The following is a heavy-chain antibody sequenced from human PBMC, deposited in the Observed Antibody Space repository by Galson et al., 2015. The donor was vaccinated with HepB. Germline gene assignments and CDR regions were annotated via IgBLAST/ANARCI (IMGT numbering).Heavy chain of an antibody. CDR3: AKDRIGDPAMTEFED. Sequence: SLRLSCAASGFTFSSYGMYWVRQAPGKGLEWVAVISYDGSNKYYADSVKGRFTISRDNSKNTLYLQMNSLRAEDTAVYYCAKDRIGDPAMTEFEDWGQGTLVTVSS. D-gene: IGHD5-18*01. J-gene: IGHJ4*02. V-gene: IGHV3-30*18. CDR1: GFTFSSYG. CDR2: ISYDGSNK.